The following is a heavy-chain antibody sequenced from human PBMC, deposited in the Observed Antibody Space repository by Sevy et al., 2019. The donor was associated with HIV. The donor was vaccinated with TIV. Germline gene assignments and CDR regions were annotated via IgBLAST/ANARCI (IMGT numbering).Heavy chain of an antibody. Sequence: ASMKVSCQASGFPLITSTVAWVRQAPGQGLQCLGWVAVYNGDTHYAQSFQGRLTMTTDTSANTAYMELRSLTSDDTAIYYCARGRTPNYYFDYWAQGSLVTVSS. CDR1: GFPLITST. CDR3: ARGRTPNYYFDY. V-gene: IGHV1-18*01. J-gene: IGHJ4*02. D-gene: IGHD7-27*01. CDR2: VAVYNGDT.